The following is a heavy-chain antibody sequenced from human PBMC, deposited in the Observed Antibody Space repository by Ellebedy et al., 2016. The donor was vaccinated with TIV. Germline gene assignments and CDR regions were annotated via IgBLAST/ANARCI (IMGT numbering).Heavy chain of an antibody. CDR1: GGSISSSSHY. V-gene: IGHV4-39*01. J-gene: IGHJ4*02. CDR2: IYYSGST. D-gene: IGHD2-2*02. Sequence: SETLSLTXTVSGGSISSSSHYWGWIRQPPGKGLEWIGTIYYSGSTYYNPSLKSRVTISVDTSKNQFSLKLSSVTAADTAVYYCARHLLGYCSSTSCYTTVGYYFDYWGQGTLVTVSS. CDR3: ARHLLGYCSSTSCYTTVGYYFDY.